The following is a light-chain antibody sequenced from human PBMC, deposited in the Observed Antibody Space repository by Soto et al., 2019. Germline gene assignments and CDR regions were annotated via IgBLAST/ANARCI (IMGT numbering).Light chain of an antibody. CDR1: QDISNY. V-gene: IGKV1-33*01. J-gene: IGKJ5*01. Sequence: DIQMTQSPSSLSASVGDSVTITCQASQDISNYLNWYQQKPGKAPKLLIYDASNLETGVPSRFSGSGSGTYFTFTISSLQPEDIATYYWQQYDNLPITFGQGTRLEIK. CDR2: DAS. CDR3: QQYDNLPIT.